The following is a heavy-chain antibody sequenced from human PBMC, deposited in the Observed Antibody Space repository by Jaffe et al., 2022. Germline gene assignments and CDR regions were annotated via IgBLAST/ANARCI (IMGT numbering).Heavy chain of an antibody. J-gene: IGHJ4*02. CDR1: GGSISSSSYY. D-gene: IGHD3-3*01. V-gene: IGHV4-39*01. CDR3: ARHNVEVFGVVLLYFDY. CDR2: IYYSGST. Sequence: QLQLQESGPGLVKPSETLSLTCTVSGGSISSSSYYWGWIRQPPGKGLEWIGSIYYSGSTYYNPSLKSRVTISVDTSKNQFSLKLSSVTAADTAVYYCARHNVEVFGVVLLYFDYWGQGTLVTVSS.